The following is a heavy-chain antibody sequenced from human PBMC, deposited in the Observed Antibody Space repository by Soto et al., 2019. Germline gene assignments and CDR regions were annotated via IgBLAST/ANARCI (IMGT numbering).Heavy chain of an antibody. Sequence: GASVKVSCKASGGTFSSYAISWVRQAPGQGLEWMGGIIPIFGTANYAQKFQGRVTITADESTSTACMELSSLRSEDTAVYYCAREVVVVITTPYYYYGMDVWGQGTTVTVSS. D-gene: IGHD3-22*01. J-gene: IGHJ6*02. CDR3: AREVVVVITTPYYYYGMDV. CDR1: GGTFSSYA. V-gene: IGHV1-69*13. CDR2: IIPIFGTA.